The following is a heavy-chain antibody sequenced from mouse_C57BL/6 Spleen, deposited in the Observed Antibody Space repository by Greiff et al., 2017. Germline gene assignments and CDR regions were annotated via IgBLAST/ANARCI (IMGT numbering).Heavy chain of an antibody. Sequence: VMLVESGGGLVKPGGSLKLSCAASGFTFSSYAMSWVRQTPEKRLEWVATISDGGSYTYYPDNVKGRFTICRDNAKNNLYLQMSHLKSEDTAMYSCARDRAVVASPFDYWGQGTTLTVSS. J-gene: IGHJ2*01. V-gene: IGHV5-4*01. D-gene: IGHD1-1*01. CDR3: ARDRAVVASPFDY. CDR1: GFTFSSYA. CDR2: ISDGGSYT.